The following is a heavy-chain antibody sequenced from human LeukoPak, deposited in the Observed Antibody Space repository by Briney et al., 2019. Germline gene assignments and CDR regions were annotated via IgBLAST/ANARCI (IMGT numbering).Heavy chain of an antibody. CDR3: ARREGVRAFDI. Sequence: SETLSLTCTVSGGSISNFYWSWIRQPPGKGLEWIGYIYYSGSTNYNPSLKSRVTISVDTSKNQFSLKLSSVTAADTAVYYCARREGVRAFDIWGQGTMVTVSS. CDR2: IYYSGST. D-gene: IGHD3-10*02. J-gene: IGHJ3*02. V-gene: IGHV4-59*08. CDR1: GGSISNFY.